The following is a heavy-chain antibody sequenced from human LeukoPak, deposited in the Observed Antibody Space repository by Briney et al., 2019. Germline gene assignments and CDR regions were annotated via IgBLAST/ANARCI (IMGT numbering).Heavy chain of an antibody. D-gene: IGHD1-26*01. Sequence: ASVKFSCKVSGYTLTELSMHWVRQAPGKGLEWMGGFDPEDGETIYVQEFQGRVTMTEDTSTDTAYMELSSLRSEDTAVYYCATSSLLVGPRAFDIWGQGTMVTVSS. J-gene: IGHJ3*02. CDR2: FDPEDGET. CDR3: ATSSLLVGPRAFDI. V-gene: IGHV1-24*01. CDR1: GYTLTELS.